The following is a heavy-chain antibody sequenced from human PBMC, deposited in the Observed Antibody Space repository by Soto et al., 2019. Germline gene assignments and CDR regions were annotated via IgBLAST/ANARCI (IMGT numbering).Heavy chain of an antibody. V-gene: IGHV3-49*03. J-gene: IGHJ6*02. Sequence: WSLRLSCGASVFTCGDYAMSWFRQAPGKGLEWVGFIRSKAYGGTTEYAASVKGRFTISRDDSKSIAYLQMNSLKTEDTAVYYCTRWYDFWSGYYTPHYWYYGMDVWGQGTTVT. CDR2: IRSKAYGGTT. CDR3: TRWYDFWSGYYTPHYWYYGMDV. CDR1: VFTCGDYA. D-gene: IGHD3-3*01.